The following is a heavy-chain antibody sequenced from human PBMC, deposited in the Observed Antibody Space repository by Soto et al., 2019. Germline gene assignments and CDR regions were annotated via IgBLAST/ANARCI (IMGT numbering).Heavy chain of an antibody. CDR1: GGTFSSYT. Sequence: QVQLVQSGAEVKKPGSSVKVSCKASGGTFSSYTISWVRQAPGQGLEWRGRIIPILGIANYAQKFQGRVTITADKSTSTAYMELRSLRSEDTAVYYCASNGYYDSSGYLPWGQGTLVTVSS. D-gene: IGHD3-22*01. V-gene: IGHV1-69*02. CDR3: ASNGYYDSSGYLP. J-gene: IGHJ5*02. CDR2: IIPILGIA.